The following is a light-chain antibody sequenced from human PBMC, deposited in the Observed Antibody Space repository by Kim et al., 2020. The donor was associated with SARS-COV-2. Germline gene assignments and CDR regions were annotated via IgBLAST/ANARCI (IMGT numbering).Light chain of an antibody. CDR2: EDN. CDR3: QSYDSSNHRV. CDR1: SGSIASNY. J-gene: IGLJ3*02. V-gene: IGLV6-57*04. Sequence: NFTLSQPHSVSESPGKTVTISCTRSSGSIASNYVQWYQQRPGSAPTTVIYEDNQRPSGVPDRFSGSIDSSSNSASLTISGLKTEDEADYYCQSYDSSNHRVFGGGTQLTVL.